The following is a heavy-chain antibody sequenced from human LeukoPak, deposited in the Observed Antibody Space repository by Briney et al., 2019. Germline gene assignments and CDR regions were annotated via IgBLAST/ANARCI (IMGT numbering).Heavy chain of an antibody. J-gene: IGHJ4*02. CDR1: GFTFSSYS. Sequence: AGGSLRLSCAASGFTFSSYSMNWVRQAPGKGLEWVSSISSSSSYIYYADSVKGRFTISRDNAKNSLYLQMNSLRAEDTAVYYCARGLGYYYDLLGYWGQGTLVTVSS. D-gene: IGHD3-22*01. V-gene: IGHV3-21*01. CDR3: ARGLGYYYDLLGY. CDR2: ISSSSSYI.